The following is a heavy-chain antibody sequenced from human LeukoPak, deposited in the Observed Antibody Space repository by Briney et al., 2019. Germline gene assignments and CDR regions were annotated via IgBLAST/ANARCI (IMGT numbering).Heavy chain of an antibody. V-gene: IGHV1-18*01. Sequence: ASVKVSCKASGYTFINYGISWVRQAPGQGLERMGWISAYNGSTNYAQNLQGRVTMTTDTSTTTAYMELRSLRSDDTAVYYCARAAVYYGSGSKYWGQGTLVTVSS. J-gene: IGHJ4*02. D-gene: IGHD3-10*01. CDR3: ARAAVYYGSGSKY. CDR2: ISAYNGST. CDR1: GYTFINYG.